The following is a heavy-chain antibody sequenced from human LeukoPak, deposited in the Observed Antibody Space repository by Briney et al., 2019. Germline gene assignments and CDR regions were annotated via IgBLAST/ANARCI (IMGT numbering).Heavy chain of an antibody. CDR1: GGSISSYY. CDR2: IYYSGST. Sequence: SETLSLTCTVSGGSISSYYWSRIRQPPGKGLEWIGYIYYSGSTNYNPSLKSRVTISVDTSKNQFSLKLSSVTAADTAVYYCARAVANWVYYFDYWGQGTLVTVSS. V-gene: IGHV4-59*01. D-gene: IGHD7-27*01. J-gene: IGHJ4*02. CDR3: ARAVANWVYYFDY.